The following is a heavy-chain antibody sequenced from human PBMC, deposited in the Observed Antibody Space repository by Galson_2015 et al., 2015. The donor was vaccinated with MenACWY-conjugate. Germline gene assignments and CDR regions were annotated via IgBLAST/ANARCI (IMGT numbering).Heavy chain of an antibody. Sequence: SLRLSCAASGFTFSTYWMHWVRQAPEKGLVWVSRINSDGRSTSYADSVKGRFTISRDKAKNTLYLQMNSLRAEDTAVYYCARLGGNYRTTSHFDYWGQGTLVTVSS. CDR1: GFTFSTYW. V-gene: IGHV3-74*01. D-gene: IGHD1-26*01. CDR3: ARLGGNYRTTSHFDY. J-gene: IGHJ4*02. CDR2: INSDGRST.